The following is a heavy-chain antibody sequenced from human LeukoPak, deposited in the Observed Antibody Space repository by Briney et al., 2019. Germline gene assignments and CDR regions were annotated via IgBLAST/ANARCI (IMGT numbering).Heavy chain of an antibody. CDR1: GFTSGDFA. CDR3: TRPYGGNSEGHSGY. V-gene: IGHV3-49*03. CDR2: ISSKAYGGTT. J-gene: IGHJ4*02. Sequence: GALSLSCTAAGFTSGDFARSWFRQAPGKGLERVGFISSKAYGGTTEYAASVKGRFTISRGDSKSIAYLQINSLKTEGTAVYYCTRPYGGNSEGHSGYWGQGALVTVSS. D-gene: IGHD4-23*01.